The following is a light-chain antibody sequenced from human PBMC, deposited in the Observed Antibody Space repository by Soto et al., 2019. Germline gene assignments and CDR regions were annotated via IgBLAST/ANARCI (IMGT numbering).Light chain of an antibody. CDR3: QQYNSYSEA. J-gene: IGKJ1*01. CDR2: KAS. Sequence: DIQMTQSPSTLSGSVGDRVTITCRASQTISSWLAWYQQKPGKAPKLLIYKASALKSGVPSRFSGSGSGTEFTFTISCLQRDDFATYYCQQYNSYSEAFGQGTKVDIK. V-gene: IGKV1-5*03. CDR1: QTISSW.